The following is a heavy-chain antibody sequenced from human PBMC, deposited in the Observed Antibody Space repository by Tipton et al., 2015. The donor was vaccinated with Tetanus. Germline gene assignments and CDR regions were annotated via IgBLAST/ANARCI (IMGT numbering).Heavy chain of an antibody. CDR3: ARDYPDFDY. D-gene: IGHD3-16*02. CDR2: TYGDGST. Sequence: SLRLSCAASGFSVSRKYMTWVRQAPGKGLEWVSLTYGDGSTYYADSVEGRFTISRDNSKNTLYLQMSNLRAEDTAVYYCARDYPDFDYWGQGTLVTVSS. V-gene: IGHV3-53*01. J-gene: IGHJ4*02. CDR1: GFSVSRKY.